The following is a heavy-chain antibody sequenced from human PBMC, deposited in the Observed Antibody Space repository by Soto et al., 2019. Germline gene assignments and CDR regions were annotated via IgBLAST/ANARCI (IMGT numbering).Heavy chain of an antibody. J-gene: IGHJ6*02. CDR1: GYTFTDHY. V-gene: IGHV1-2*02. D-gene: IGHD2-15*01. Sequence: ASVKISCKSSGYTFTDHYIHWVRQAPGPGLEGMGWINPKSGGTNYAQKFQGRVTMTRDTSISTAYLDLRGLSSNDTAMYFCARSGQELCSGDTCSPHANSYAMDVWGHGTTETAP. CDR3: ARSGQELCSGDTCSPHANSYAMDV. CDR2: INPKSGGT.